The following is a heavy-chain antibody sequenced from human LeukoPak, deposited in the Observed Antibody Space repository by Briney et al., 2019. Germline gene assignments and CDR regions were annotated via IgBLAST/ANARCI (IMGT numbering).Heavy chain of an antibody. Sequence: PGGSLRLSCAASGFTFSSYAMSWVRQAPGKGLEWVSAISGSGGSTYYADSVKGRFTISRDNSKNTLYLQMNSLRAEDTAVYYCAKDSALYYDFWSGYSSYYYGMDVWGQGTTVTVSS. CDR2: ISGSGGST. D-gene: IGHD3-3*01. J-gene: IGHJ6*02. V-gene: IGHV3-23*01. CDR3: AKDSALYYDFWSGYSSYYYGMDV. CDR1: GFTFSSYA.